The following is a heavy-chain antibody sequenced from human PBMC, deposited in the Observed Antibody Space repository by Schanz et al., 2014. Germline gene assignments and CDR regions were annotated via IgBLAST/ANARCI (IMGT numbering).Heavy chain of an antibody. CDR3: ASDYNYFETEAP. J-gene: IGHJ5*02. V-gene: IGHV3-21*06. CDR1: GFTFSNYS. Sequence: EVQLLESGGGLVQPGGSLRLSCAASGFTFSNYSMNWVRQAPGKGLEWVSSISSTSSYIFYADSVKGRFTISRDNANNSLFLRMNSLRAEDTAVYYCASDYNYFETEAPWGQGTLVTVSS. CDR2: ISSTSSYI. D-gene: IGHD3-16*01.